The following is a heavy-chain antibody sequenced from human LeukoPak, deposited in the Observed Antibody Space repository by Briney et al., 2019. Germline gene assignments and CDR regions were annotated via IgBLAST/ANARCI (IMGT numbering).Heavy chain of an antibody. D-gene: IGHD3-10*02. CDR3: ARDPYTYVPFDY. J-gene: IGHJ4*02. Sequence: PSETLSLTCTVSGGSISSSSYYWGWIRQPPGKGLEWIGSIYYSGSTYYNPSLKSRVTISVDTSKNQFSLKLSSVTAADTAVYYCARDPYTYVPFDYWGQGTLVTVSS. CDR1: GGSISSSSYY. CDR2: IYYSGST. V-gene: IGHV4-39*07.